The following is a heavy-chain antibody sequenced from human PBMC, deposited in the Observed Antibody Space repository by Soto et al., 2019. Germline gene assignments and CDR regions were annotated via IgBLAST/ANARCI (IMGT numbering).Heavy chain of an antibody. CDR3: AKSLSAIPGDS. CDR2: IKQDGSEI. CDR1: GFTFSSYW. V-gene: IGHV3-7*05. J-gene: IGHJ4*02. Sequence: GVSLRLSCAASGFTFSSYWMSWVRQGPGKGPEWVANIKQDGSEIYYVDSVKGRFTISRDNAKSSLYLQMTSLRAEDTAVYHCAKSLSAIPGDSWGQGTLVTVSS. D-gene: IGHD2-2*01.